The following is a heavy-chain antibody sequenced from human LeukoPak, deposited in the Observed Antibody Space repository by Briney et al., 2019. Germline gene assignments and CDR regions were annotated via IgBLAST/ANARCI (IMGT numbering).Heavy chain of an antibody. J-gene: IGHJ6*02. D-gene: IGHD6-19*01. CDR1: GFTFSSYG. V-gene: IGHV3-33*01. CDR3: ARESSGWYYYYYGMDV. CDR2: IWYDGSNK. Sequence: GGSLRLSCAASGFTFSSYGMHWVRQAPGKGLEWVAVIWYDGSNKYYADSVKGRFTISRDNSKNTLYLQMNGLRAEDTAVYYCARESSGWYYYYYGMDVWGQGTTVTVSS.